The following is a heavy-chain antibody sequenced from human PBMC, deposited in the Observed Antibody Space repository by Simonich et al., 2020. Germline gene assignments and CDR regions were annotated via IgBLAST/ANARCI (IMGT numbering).Heavy chain of an antibody. CDR1: GGSISSYY. D-gene: IGHD7-27*01. V-gene: IGHV4-59*08. CDR2: IDYSGST. CDR3: ARHVRKTGDHFDY. Sequence: QVQLQESGPGLVKPSETLSLTCPVSGGSISSYYWSWIRQPPGKGLEWIGYIDYSGSTNYNPSLKSRVTISVDTSKNQFSLKLSSVTAADTAVYYCARHVRKTGDHFDYWGQGTLVTVSS. J-gene: IGHJ4*02.